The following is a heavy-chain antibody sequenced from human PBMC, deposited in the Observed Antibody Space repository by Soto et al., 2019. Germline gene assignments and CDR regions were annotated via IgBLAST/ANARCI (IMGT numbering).Heavy chain of an antibody. CDR3: VKERTPPFFDS. J-gene: IGHJ4*02. CDR2: MWYDGLGQ. V-gene: IGHV3-33*03. CDR1: GFSLNNYG. Sequence: GGSLRLSCVGSGFSLNNYGVHWVRHAPGKGLEWVALMWYDGLGQTYLDSVRGRFTVSRDSSTNTIYLQMNSLRVEDTSNYFCVKERTPPFFDSWGQGTPVTVSS.